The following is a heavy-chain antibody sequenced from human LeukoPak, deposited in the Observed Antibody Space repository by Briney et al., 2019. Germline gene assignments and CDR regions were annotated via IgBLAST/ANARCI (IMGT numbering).Heavy chain of an antibody. CDR2: INPNSGGT. CDR3: ARGLLWFGEWAFDI. D-gene: IGHD3-10*01. V-gene: IGHV1-2*04. J-gene: IGHJ3*02. CDR1: GYTFTGYY. Sequence: ASVKVSCKASGYTFTGYYMHWVRQAPGQGLEWMGWINPNSGGTNYAQKFQGWVTMTRDTSISTAYMELSRLRSDDTAVYYCARGLLWFGEWAFDIWGQGTMVTVSS.